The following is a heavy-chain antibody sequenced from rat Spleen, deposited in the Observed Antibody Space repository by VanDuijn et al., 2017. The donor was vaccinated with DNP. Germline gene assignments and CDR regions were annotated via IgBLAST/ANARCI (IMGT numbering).Heavy chain of an antibody. D-gene: IGHD5-1*01. J-gene: IGHJ2*01. V-gene: IGHV5-27*01. CDR2: INTGGDSA. CDR3: TRAPGSFY. Sequence: EVHLVESGGGLVQPGRSLKLSCAASGFTFKNHDMAWVRQAPTRGLEWVASINTGGDSAYYRDSLKGRFTVSRDNAKSTLYLQMDSLQTEDTAIYFCTRAPGSFYWGQGVMVTVSS. CDR1: GFTFKNHD.